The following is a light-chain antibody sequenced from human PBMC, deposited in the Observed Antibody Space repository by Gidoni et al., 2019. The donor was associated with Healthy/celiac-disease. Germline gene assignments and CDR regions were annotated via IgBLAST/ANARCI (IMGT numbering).Light chain of an antibody. Sequence: SYELTQPPSVSVSPGQTARITCSGDALQKQYAYWYQQKPGQAPVLVIYKDSERPSGIPERFSCSSSGTTVTFTISGVQAEDEADYYCQSADSSGTYKVFGGGTKLTVL. CDR1: ALQKQY. CDR2: KDS. CDR3: QSADSSGTYKV. J-gene: IGLJ2*01. V-gene: IGLV3-25*02.